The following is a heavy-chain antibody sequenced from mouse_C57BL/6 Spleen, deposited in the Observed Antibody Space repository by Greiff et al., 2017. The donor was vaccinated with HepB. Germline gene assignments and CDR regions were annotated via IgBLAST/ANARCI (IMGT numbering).Heavy chain of an antibody. D-gene: IGHD2-14*01. Sequence: QVQLQQPGAELVRPGSSVKLSCKASGYTFTSYWMHWVKQRPIQGLEWIGNIDPSDSETHYNQKFKDKATLTVDKSSSTAYMQLSSLTSEDSAVYYCARSQARRGYFDYWGQGTTLTVSS. V-gene: IGHV1-52*01. CDR1: GYTFTSYW. CDR3: ARSQARRGYFDY. CDR2: IDPSDSET. J-gene: IGHJ2*01.